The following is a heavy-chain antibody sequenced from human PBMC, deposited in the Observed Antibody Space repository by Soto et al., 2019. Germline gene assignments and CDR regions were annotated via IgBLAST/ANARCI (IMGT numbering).Heavy chain of an antibody. D-gene: IGHD3-9*01. CDR3: AKDLSTGYDILPPLGDRFDY. CDR1: GFTFSSYA. Sequence: GGSLRLSCAASGFTFSSYAMSWVRQAPGKGLEWVSAISGSGGSTYYADSVKGRFTISRDNSKNTLYLQMNSLRAEDTAVYYCAKDLSTGYDILPPLGDRFDYWGQGTLVTVSS. V-gene: IGHV3-23*01. J-gene: IGHJ4*02. CDR2: ISGSGGST.